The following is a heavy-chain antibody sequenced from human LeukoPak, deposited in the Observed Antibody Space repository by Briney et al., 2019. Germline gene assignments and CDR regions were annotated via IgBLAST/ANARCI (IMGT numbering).Heavy chain of an antibody. V-gene: IGHV3-30*18. CDR2: ISYDGSNK. CDR3: AKQYGDHYWYFDL. Sequence: GGSLRLSCAASGFTFSSYGMHWVRQAPGKGLERVAVISYDGSNKYYADSVKGRFTISRGNSKDTLYLQMNSLRAEDTAVYYCAKQYGDHYWYFDLWGRGTLVTVSS. J-gene: IGHJ2*01. D-gene: IGHD2-21*02. CDR1: GFTFSSYG.